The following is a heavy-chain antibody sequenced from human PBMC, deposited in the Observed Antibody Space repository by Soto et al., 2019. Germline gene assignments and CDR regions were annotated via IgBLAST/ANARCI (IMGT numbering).Heavy chain of an antibody. Sequence: QVQLVQSGAEVKKPGSSVKVSCTASGDTFSRYTISWVRQAPGQGPEWMGRTIPMLSMATYAMKFQGRVGITADKSTSTVYMLLSNLRSEDTAVYYCATNYGSGSAPFDHWRQGTLVTVAS. V-gene: IGHV1-69*02. CDR3: ATNYGSGSAPFDH. J-gene: IGHJ4*02. CDR2: TIPMLSMA. CDR1: GDTFSRYT. D-gene: IGHD3-10*01.